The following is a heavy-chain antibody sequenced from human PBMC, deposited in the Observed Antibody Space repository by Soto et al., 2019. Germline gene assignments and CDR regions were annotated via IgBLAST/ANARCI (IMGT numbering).Heavy chain of an antibody. CDR2: IYYRATP. V-gene: IGHV4-39*01. CDR1: GGSIRSTTYY. D-gene: IGHD1-1*01. Sequence: PSQTLSLTCTVSGGSIRSTTYYWAWIRQSPGKGLEWIRSIYYRATPYYHPSLKSRVTMSVDTPKNQGSLKLSSVTAADTAVYYCVRHWSSSGNNWFDPWGQGTQVT. CDR3: VRHWSSSGNNWFDP. J-gene: IGHJ5*02.